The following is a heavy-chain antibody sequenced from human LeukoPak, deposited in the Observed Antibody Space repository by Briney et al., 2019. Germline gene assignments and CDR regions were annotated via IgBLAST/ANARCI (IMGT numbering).Heavy chain of an antibody. CDR3: TTDLRS. V-gene: IGHV3-15*01. CDR1: GFTFSNAW. Sequence: GGSLRLSCAASGFTFSNAWMSWVRQAPGKGLEWVGRIKTKTAGGTIDYATPVKGRFTISRDDSKNSLYLQMNSLKIEDTAVHYCTTDLRSWGQGNLVTVSS. CDR2: IKTKTAGGTI. J-gene: IGHJ5*02.